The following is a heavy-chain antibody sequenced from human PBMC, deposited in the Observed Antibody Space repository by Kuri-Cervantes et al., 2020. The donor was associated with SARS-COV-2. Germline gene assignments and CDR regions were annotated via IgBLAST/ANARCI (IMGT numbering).Heavy chain of an antibody. J-gene: IGHJ5*02. V-gene: IGHV4-59*11. CDR3: ARDPNANHNNWFDP. D-gene: IGHD4/OR15-4a*01. CDR2: IYYSGST. Sequence: SETLSLTCTVSGGSISRHYWSRIRQPPGKGLEWIGYIYYSGSTNYNPSLKSRVTISVDTSKNQFSLKLSSVTAADTAVYYCARDPNANHNNWFDPWGQGTLVTVSS. CDR1: GGSISRHY.